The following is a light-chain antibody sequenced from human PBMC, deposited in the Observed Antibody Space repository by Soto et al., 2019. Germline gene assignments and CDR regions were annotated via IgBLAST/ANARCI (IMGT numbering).Light chain of an antibody. CDR1: QGISTY. J-gene: IGKJ1*01. CDR2: AAS. V-gene: IGKV1-27*01. CDR3: QQSNSPPWT. Sequence: DIQMTQSPSSLSASVGDRVSITCRASQGISTYLAWYQQKPGKIPKLLIYAASTLQSGVPSRFSGSGSGTDFTLTINSLQPEDVATYYCQQSNSPPWTFGQGTKVEIK.